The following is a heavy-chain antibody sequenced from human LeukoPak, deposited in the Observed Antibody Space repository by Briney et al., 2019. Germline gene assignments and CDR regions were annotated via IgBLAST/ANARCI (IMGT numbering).Heavy chain of an antibody. J-gene: IGHJ4*02. D-gene: IGHD2-2*01. CDR3: ANRRGSVCSSTSCYSPTL. CDR2: ISGSGGST. V-gene: IGHV3-23*01. CDR1: GFTFDDYA. Sequence: GGSLRLSCAASGFTFDDYAMHWVRQAPGKGLEWVSAISGSGGSTYYADSVKGRFTISRDNSKNTLYLQMNSLRAEDTAVYYCANRRGSVCSSTSCYSPTLWGQGTLVTVSS.